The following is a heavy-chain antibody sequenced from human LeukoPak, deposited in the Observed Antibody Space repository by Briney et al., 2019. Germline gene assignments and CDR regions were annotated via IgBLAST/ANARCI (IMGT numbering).Heavy chain of an antibody. Sequence: SVKVSCKASGGTFSSYAISWVRQAPGQGLEWMGGIIPIFGTANYAQKFQGRVTITADKSTSTAYMELSSLRSEDTAVYYCAREMYDSGGYRVSYFDYWGQGTLVTVSS. CDR2: IIPIFGTA. J-gene: IGHJ4*02. D-gene: IGHD3-22*01. CDR1: GGTFSSYA. V-gene: IGHV1-69*06. CDR3: AREMYDSGGYRVSYFDY.